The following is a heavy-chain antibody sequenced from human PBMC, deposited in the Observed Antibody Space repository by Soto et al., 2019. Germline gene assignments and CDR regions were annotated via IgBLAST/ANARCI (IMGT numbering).Heavy chain of an antibody. CDR2: MYNTGST. D-gene: IGHD2-21*02. J-gene: IGHJ6*03. CDR1: GGSISRYY. Sequence: PSETLSLTCTVSGGSISRYYWSWIRQPPGKGLEWIGYMYNTGSTVYNPSFKSRVTISVDTSKNQFSLKLNSVTAADMAVYYCARDLWGYCGTDCYPLDVWGKGTTVTVS. CDR3: ARDLWGYCGTDCYPLDV. V-gene: IGHV4-59*01.